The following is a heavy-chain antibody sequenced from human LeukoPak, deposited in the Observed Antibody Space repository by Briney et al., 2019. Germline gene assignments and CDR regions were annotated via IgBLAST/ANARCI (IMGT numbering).Heavy chain of an antibody. D-gene: IGHD5-18*01. CDR3: ARVKRWLQLAFDI. J-gene: IGHJ3*02. V-gene: IGHV1-2*06. CDR1: GYTFTRYY. CDR2: INPNSGGT. Sequence: ASVKVSCMASGYTFTRYYMHWVRQAPGQGREWMGRINPNSGGTNYAQKFQGRVTMTRDTSTSTEYMERSRLRPDDTAVYSCARVKRWLQLAFDIWGKGKMVTVSS.